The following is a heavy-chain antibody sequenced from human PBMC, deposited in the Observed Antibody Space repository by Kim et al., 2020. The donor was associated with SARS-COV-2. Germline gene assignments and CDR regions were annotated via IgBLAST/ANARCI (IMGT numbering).Heavy chain of an antibody. D-gene: IGHD6-19*01. Sequence: SVKVSCKASGGTFSAYAISWVRQAPGQGLEWMGGIIPMYETPTYAQKFQGRLTITADEGTSTAYTYLTSLTSGDTAVYYCAREWAGDFDYWGQGTLVTVAS. J-gene: IGHJ4*02. CDR2: IIPMYETP. CDR1: GGTFSAYA. CDR3: AREWAGDFDY. V-gene: IGHV1-69*13.